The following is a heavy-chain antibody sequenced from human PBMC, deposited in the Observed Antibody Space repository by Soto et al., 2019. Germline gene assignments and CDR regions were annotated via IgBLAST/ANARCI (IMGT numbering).Heavy chain of an antibody. CDR3: ARVHWGYSYGYVFDY. V-gene: IGHV1-2*02. J-gene: IGHJ4*02. CDR1: GYTFTGYY. Sequence: ASVKVSCKASGYTFTGYYMHWVRQAPGQGLEWMGWINPNSGGTNYAQKFQGRVTMTRDTSISTAYMELSRLRSGDTAVYYCARVHWGYSYGYVFDYWGQGTLVTVSS. CDR2: INPNSGGT. D-gene: IGHD5-18*01.